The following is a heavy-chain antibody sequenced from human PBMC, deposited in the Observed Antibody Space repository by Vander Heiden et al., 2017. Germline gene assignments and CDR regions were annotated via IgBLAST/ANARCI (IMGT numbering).Heavy chain of an antibody. CDR2: INHSGST. J-gene: IGHJ2*01. D-gene: IGHD3-10*01. CDR1: GGSFSGYY. CDR3: ARVGQLLWFGDTRYFDL. V-gene: IGHV4-34*01. Sequence: QVQLQQWGAGLLKPSETLSLTCAVYGGSFSGYYWSWIRQPPGKGLEWIGKINHSGSTNYNPSLKSRVTISVDTSKNQFSLKLSSVTAADTAVYYCARVGQLLWFGDTRYFDLWGRGTLVTVSS.